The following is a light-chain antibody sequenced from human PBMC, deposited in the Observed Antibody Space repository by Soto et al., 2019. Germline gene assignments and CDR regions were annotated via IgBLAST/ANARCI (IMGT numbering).Light chain of an antibody. V-gene: IGKV3D-20*02. CDR3: QHRNNRPFS. CDR1: QNIRSNY. J-gene: IGKJ3*01. Sequence: EIVLTQSPGTFSLSPGERATLCFISSQNIRSNYVAWYQQKPGQAPRLLIFGSSSTATGIPDRFSASGSGTDFTLTISSLEPEDFAVYYCQHRNNRPFSFGPGTKVDI. CDR2: GSS.